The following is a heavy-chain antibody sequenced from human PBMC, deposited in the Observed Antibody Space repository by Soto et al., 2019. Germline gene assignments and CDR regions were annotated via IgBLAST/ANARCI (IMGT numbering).Heavy chain of an antibody. CDR3: AREAQPYYDILPVDY. J-gene: IGHJ4*02. Sequence: GGSLRLSCAASGFTFSSYSMNWVRQAPGKGLEWVSYISSSSSTIYYADSVKGRFTISRDNAKNSLYLQMNSLRDEDTAVYYCAREAQPYYDILPVDYWCQANLVTVSS. CDR2: ISSSSSTI. V-gene: IGHV3-48*02. CDR1: GFTFSSYS. D-gene: IGHD3-9*01.